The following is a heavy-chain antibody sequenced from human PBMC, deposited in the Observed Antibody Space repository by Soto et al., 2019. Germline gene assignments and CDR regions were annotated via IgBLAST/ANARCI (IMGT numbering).Heavy chain of an antibody. Sequence: PGESLKISCKDSGYGFISYWISRVRQMPGKGLRCMGIIYRGDSETRYRPSFQGQVPNSADNGIRADYLQWSSLKASYTTMFYCAGHYRRCLQFEEPYYLDYWGQAILVTLCS. CDR3: AGHYRRCLQFEEPYYLDY. J-gene: IGHJ4*02. V-gene: IGHV5-51*01. CDR2: IYRGDSET. D-gene: IGHD1-1*01. CDR1: GYGFISYW.